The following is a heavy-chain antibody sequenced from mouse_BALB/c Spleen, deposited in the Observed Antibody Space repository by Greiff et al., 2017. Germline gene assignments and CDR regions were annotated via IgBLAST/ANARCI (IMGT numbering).Heavy chain of an antibody. Sequence: QVQLQQSGAELAKPGASVKMSCKASGYTFTSYWMHWVKQRPGQGLEWIGYINPSTGYTEYNQKFKDKATLTADKSSSTAYMQLSSLTSEDSAVYYCVYDYWFAYWGQGTTLTVSS. V-gene: IGHV1-7*01. D-gene: IGHD2-4*01. CDR3: VYDYWFAY. CDR1: GYTFTSYW. J-gene: IGHJ2*01. CDR2: INPSTGYT.